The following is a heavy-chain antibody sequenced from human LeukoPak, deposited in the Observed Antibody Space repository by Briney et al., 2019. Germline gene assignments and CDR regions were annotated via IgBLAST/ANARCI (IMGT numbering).Heavy chain of an antibody. V-gene: IGHV3-7*04. D-gene: IGHD2/OR15-2a*01. CDR3: ARTSKYSFDI. CDR1: GFTFSSYG. J-gene: IGHJ3*02. Sequence: GRSLRLSCAASGFTFSSYGMHWVRQAPGKGLEWVAHIKHDASDKYYVDSVKGRFTISRDNAKNSLYLPMNSLRAEDTAVYYCARTSKYSFDIWGQGTMVTVSS. CDR2: IKHDASDK.